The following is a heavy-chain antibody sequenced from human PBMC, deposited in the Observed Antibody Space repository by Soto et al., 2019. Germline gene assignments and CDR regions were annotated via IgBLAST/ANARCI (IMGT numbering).Heavy chain of an antibody. D-gene: IGHD6-13*01. J-gene: IGHJ4*02. Sequence: QITLKESGPTLVKPTQTLTLTCTFSGFSFSTSAVGVGWIRQPPGKALEWLAVIYWDDDKRYSPSLKSRLTITKDTSKNQVVVTMTNMDPIDTATYYRAHVYWAASGTRYYFDYWGQGTLVAVSS. CDR3: AHVYWAASGTRYYFDY. V-gene: IGHV2-5*02. CDR2: IYWDDDK. CDR1: GFSFSTSAVG.